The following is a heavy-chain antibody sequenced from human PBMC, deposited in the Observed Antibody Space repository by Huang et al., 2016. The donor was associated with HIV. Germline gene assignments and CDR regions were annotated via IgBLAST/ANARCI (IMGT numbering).Heavy chain of an antibody. CDR2: ISSNVYGGTV. CDR3: STDGEPYYFEY. CDR1: GFPFRDYA. V-gene: IGHV3-49*03. Sequence: EVNMVESGGGSVQPGRSLRLSCLTSGFPFRDYAITWFRQAPGKGLDWVGLISSNVYGGTVQYAASVKGRFIISRDDSRNIAYLEMNSPKTDDTGTYYCSTDGEPYYFEYWGRGTRVTVAS. J-gene: IGHJ4*02.